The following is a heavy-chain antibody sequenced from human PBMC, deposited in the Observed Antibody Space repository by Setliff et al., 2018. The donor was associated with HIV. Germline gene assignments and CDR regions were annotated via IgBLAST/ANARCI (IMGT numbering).Heavy chain of an antibody. V-gene: IGHV1-18*01. CDR3: VRGPQWLVQKGRVYYFDY. D-gene: IGHD6-19*01. CDR1: GYMFIAYG. Sequence: GASVKVSCKTSGYMFIAYGMSWVRRAPGQGLEWMGWIGPYNGRTEYAQEFQGRVSLTIDTSASTAYMELRSLRSDDTAVYFCVRGPQWLVQKGRVYYFDYWGQGALVTVSS. CDR2: IGPYNGRT. J-gene: IGHJ4*02.